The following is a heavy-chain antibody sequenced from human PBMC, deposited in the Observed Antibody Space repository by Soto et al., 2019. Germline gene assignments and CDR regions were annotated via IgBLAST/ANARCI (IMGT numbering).Heavy chain of an antibody. CDR2: INPTTGGT. V-gene: IGHV1-2*02. CDR1: GYNFPGNY. J-gene: IGHJ4*02. CDR3: ARGYCSSSGCSHYFDH. D-gene: IGHD2-2*01. Sequence: QVQLVQSGAEVKKPGASVKVSCKASGYNFPGNYIHWVRQAPGQGLEWMALINPTTGGTTYAQKFQGRVTMTWDTSISTAYMDLSRLTSDDTAIYYCARGYCSSSGCSHYFDHWGQGTLVTVSS.